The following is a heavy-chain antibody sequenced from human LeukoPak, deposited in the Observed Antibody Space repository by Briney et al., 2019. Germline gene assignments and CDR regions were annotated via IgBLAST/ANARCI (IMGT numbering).Heavy chain of an antibody. CDR3: VRGSGSGTSYFDY. V-gene: IGHV4-59*01. D-gene: IGHD3-10*01. Sequence: SETLSLTCTVSGGSINSYYWSWIRQPPGKGLEWIGYIYYSGNTIYNPSLKSRVTISVDTSKNQFSLKLTSVTAADSAVYYCVRGSGSGTSYFDYWGQGTLVTVSS. J-gene: IGHJ4*02. CDR1: GGSINSYY. CDR2: IYYSGNT.